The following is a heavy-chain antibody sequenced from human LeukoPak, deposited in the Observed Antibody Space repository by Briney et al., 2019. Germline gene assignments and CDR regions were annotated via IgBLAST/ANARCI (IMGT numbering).Heavy chain of an antibody. CDR3: ASPSSLSGFYNFIDC. Sequence: ASVKVSCKASGYTFTGYYLHWVRQAPGQGLEWMGWINPNSGGTNYAQKFQGRVTMTRDTSISTAYMELTRLRSDDTAVYYCASPSSLSGFYNFIDCWGQGTLVTVSS. CDR1: GYTFTGYY. CDR2: INPNSGGT. J-gene: IGHJ4*02. V-gene: IGHV1-2*02. D-gene: IGHD3-3*01.